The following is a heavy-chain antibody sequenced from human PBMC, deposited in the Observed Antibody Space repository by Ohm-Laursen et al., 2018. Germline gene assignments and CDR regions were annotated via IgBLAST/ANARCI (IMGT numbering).Heavy chain of an antibody. J-gene: IGHJ3*02. V-gene: IGHV3-23*01. D-gene: IGHD2-15*01. CDR2: DSGSGDST. Sequence: SLRLSCSASGFTFSSYGMSWVRQAPGKGLEWVSADSGSGDSTQHADSVKGRFTISRDNSKNTLYLQMNSLRAEDTAVYYCAKVYYCSGGSCYSWELTNGFDIWGQGTMVTVSS. CDR3: AKVYYCSGGSCYSWELTNGFDI. CDR1: GFTFSSYG.